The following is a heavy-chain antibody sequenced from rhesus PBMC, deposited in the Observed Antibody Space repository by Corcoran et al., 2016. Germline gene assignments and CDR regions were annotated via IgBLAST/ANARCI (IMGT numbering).Heavy chain of an antibody. CDR1: GGSFSSYW. V-gene: IGHV4-80*01. CDR3: ARRRLDIDY. D-gene: IGHD5-24*01. CDR2: INGNSGST. Sequence: QVQLQESGPGVVKPSETLSLTCAVSGGSFSSYWWSWIRQPPGKGLEWIGEINGNSGSTNYNPSLKSRVTISKDASKNQFSLKLSSVTAADTAVYYCARRRLDIDYWGQGVLVTVSS. J-gene: IGHJ4*01.